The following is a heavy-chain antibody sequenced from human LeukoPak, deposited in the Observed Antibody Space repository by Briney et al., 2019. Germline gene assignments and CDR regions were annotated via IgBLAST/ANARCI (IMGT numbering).Heavy chain of an antibody. CDR1: GYTFTSYD. Sequence: ASVKVSCKASGYTFTSYDINWVRQATGQGLEWMGWMNPNSGNTGYAQKFQGRVTMTRNTSISTAYMEPSSLRSEDTAVYYCARGKPGYYYYYMDVWGKGTTVTVSS. CDR3: ARGKPGYYYYYMDV. J-gene: IGHJ6*03. CDR2: MNPNSGNT. V-gene: IGHV1-8*01. D-gene: IGHD1-14*01.